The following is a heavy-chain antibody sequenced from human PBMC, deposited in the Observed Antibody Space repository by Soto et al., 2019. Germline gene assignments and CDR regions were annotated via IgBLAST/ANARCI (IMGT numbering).Heavy chain of an antibody. D-gene: IGHD5-12*01. CDR3: ARGWLRDPWMY. CDR2: ISSTSVYM. Sequence: EVQLVESGGGLVKPGGSLRLSCAASGFTFSTHNMNWVRQAPGKGLEWVASISSTSVYMYYANSLKGRFTISRANAKSSLYLQVNSLRAEDTAVYYCARGWLRDPWMYWGQGTLVTVSS. J-gene: IGHJ4*02. CDR1: GFTFSTHN. V-gene: IGHV3-21*01.